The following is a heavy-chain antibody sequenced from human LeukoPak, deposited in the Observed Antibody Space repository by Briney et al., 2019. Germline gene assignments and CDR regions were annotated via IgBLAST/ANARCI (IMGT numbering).Heavy chain of an antibody. J-gene: IGHJ4*02. V-gene: IGHV3-23*01. Sequence: GGSLRLSCAASGFTFSSYAMSWVRQAPGKGLEWVSVISGSGGSTYYADSVKGRFTISRDNSKNTLYLQMNSLRAEDTAVYYCAKGLNYDSSGYRFDYWGQGTLVTVSS. D-gene: IGHD3-22*01. CDR1: GFTFSSYA. CDR3: AKGLNYDSSGYRFDY. CDR2: ISGSGGST.